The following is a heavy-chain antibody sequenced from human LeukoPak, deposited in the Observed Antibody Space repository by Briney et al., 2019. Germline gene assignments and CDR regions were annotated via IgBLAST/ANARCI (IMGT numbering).Heavy chain of an antibody. CDR3: ARAPAAIDY. Sequence: PSETLSLTCTVSGGSISSGGYCWSWIRQHPGKGLEWIGYIYYSGSTYYNPSLKSRVTISVDTSKNQFSLKLSSVTAADTAVYYCARAPAAIDYWGQGTLVTVSS. CDR2: IYYSGST. V-gene: IGHV4-31*03. CDR1: GGSISSGGYC. D-gene: IGHD2-2*01. J-gene: IGHJ4*02.